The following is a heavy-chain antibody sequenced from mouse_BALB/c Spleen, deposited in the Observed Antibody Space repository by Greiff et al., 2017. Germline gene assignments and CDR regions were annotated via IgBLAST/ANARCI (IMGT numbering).Heavy chain of an antibody. CDR2: ISSGSSTI. V-gene: IGHV5-17*02. J-gene: IGHJ3*01. Sequence: EVKVVESGGGLVQPGGSRKLSCAASGFTFSSFGMHWVRQAPEKGLEWVAYISSGSSTIYYADTVKGRFTISRDNPKNTLFLQMTSLRSEDTAMYYCARGRDYDYDGGWFAYWGQGTLVTVSA. D-gene: IGHD2-4*01. CDR1: GFTFSSFG. CDR3: ARGRDYDYDGGWFAY.